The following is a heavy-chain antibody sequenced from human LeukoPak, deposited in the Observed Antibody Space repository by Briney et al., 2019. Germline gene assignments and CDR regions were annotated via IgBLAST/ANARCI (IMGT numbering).Heavy chain of an antibody. CDR3: AGDRRDCSGATCFNFDY. Sequence: PGRSLRLSCAASGFTFSSYGMHWVRQAPGKGLEGVAVIWYDGSNKYYADSVKGRFTISRDNSKNTLYLQMNSLRAEDTSVYYCAGDRRDCSGATCFNFDYWGQGTLVTVSS. J-gene: IGHJ4*02. D-gene: IGHD2-15*01. CDR1: GFTFSSYG. CDR2: IWYDGSNK. V-gene: IGHV3-33*01.